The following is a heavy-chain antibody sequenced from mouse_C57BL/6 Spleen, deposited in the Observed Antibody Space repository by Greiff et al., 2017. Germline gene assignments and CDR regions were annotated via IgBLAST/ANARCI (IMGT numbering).Heavy chain of an antibody. D-gene: IGHD1-2*01. V-gene: IGHV1-76*01. CDR3: ARSAGYYYAMDY. CDR2: IYPGSGNT. J-gene: IGHJ4*01. CDR1: GYTFTDYY. Sequence: QVQLKESGAELVRPGASVKLSCKASGYTFTDYYINWVKQRPGQGLEWIARIYPGSGNTYYNEKFKGKATLTAEKSSSTAYMQLSSLTSEDSAVYFCARSAGYYYAMDYWGQGTSVTVSS.